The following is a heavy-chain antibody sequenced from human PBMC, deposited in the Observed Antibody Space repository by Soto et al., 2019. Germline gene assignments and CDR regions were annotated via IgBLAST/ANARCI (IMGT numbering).Heavy chain of an antibody. J-gene: IGHJ4*02. CDR3: ASGSYCNGWV. V-gene: IGHV6-1*01. CDR2: TYSETERSS. Sequence: PSHTLSLTCAISVHSVSSTSDAWSWISQSPSQGLEWLGWTYSETERSSHYAVSEKSRITTSQNTARNHYSQQRNSMTPDATVEYCGASGSYCNGWVWGQGTLVTVSS. CDR1: VHSVSSTSDA. D-gene: IGHD6-19*01.